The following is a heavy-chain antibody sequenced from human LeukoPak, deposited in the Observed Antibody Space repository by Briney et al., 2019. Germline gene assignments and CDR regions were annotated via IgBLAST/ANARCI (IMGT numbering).Heavy chain of an antibody. CDR1: GFTFSSYA. V-gene: IGHV3-30-3*01. D-gene: IGHD3-10*01. Sequence: GRSLRLSCAASGFTFSSYAMHWVRQAPGKGLEWVAVISYDGSNKYYADSVKGRFTISRDNSKNTLYLQVNSLRTEDTAMYCCARDDNGSGNYYKGADYWGQGTLVTVSS. CDR2: ISYDGSNK. J-gene: IGHJ4*02. CDR3: ARDDNGSGNYYKGADY.